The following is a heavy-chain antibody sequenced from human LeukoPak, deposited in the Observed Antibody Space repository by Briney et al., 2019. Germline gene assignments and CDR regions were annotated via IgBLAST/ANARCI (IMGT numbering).Heavy chain of an antibody. J-gene: IGHJ5*02. D-gene: IGHD6-19*01. CDR1: GVTFSTYS. V-gene: IGHV3-21*01. CDR2: ISTGSTYI. CDR3: ARTRDSSGCFDL. Sequence: GGSLRLSCSASGVTFSTYSMNWVRQAPGKGLEWVSSISTGSTYIFYGDSVKGRFTISRDNADNSLYLQMNSLRAEDTAVYYCARTRDSSGCFDLWGQGTLVTVSS.